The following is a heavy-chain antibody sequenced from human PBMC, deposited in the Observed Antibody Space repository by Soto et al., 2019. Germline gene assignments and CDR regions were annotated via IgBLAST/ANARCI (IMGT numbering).Heavy chain of an antibody. V-gene: IGHV4-39*01. CDR2: IYYSGST. Sequence: SETLSLTCTVSGGSISSSSYYWGWIRQPPGKGLECIGSIYYSGSTYYNPSLKSRVTISVDTSKNQFSLKLSSVTAADTAVYYCARQLAGRELRLLEWLLLYFDYWGQGNLVTVSS. CDR1: GGSISSSSYY. CDR3: ARQLAGRELRLLEWLLLYFDY. D-gene: IGHD3-3*01. J-gene: IGHJ4*02.